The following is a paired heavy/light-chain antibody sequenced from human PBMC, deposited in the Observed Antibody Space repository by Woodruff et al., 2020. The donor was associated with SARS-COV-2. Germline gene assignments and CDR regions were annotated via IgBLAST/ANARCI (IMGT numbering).Heavy chain of an antibody. CDR2: ISHSGTS. D-gene: IGHD2-15*01. CDR1: GGSISSSNW. Sequence: QVQLRESGPGLVKPSGTLSLTCAVSGGSISSSNWWSWVRQPPGKGLEWIGEISHSGTSSYNPALRSRVTISVDKSKNQFSLNLSSVTAADTAVYYCARGGGPIDYWGQGTLVTVSP. J-gene: IGHJ4*02. CDR3: ARGGGPIDY. V-gene: IGHV4-4*02.
Light chain of an antibody. V-gene: IGLV2-14*01. J-gene: IGLJ3*02. CDR2: EVS. Sequence: QSALTQPASVSGSLGQSITISCSGTSSDVGGYKYVSCDQQHPGKAPKLMIYEVSYRPSGVSNRFSGSKSGTSASLAISGLQSEDEADYYCETWDSNTRVFGGGTKLTVL. CDR3: ETWDSNTRV. CDR1: SSDVGGYKY.